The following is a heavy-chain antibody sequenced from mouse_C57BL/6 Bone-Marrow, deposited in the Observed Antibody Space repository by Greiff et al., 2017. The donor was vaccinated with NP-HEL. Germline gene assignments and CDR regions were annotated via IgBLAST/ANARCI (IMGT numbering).Heavy chain of an antibody. V-gene: IGHV1-39*01. Sequence: VQLQQSGPELVKPGASVKISCKASGYSFTDYNMNWVKQSNGKSLEWIGVINPNYGTTSYNQKFKGKATLTVDQSSSTAYMQLKRLTSEDSAVYYCARVYYYGSSEWYFDVWGTGTTVTVSS. CDR2: INPNYGTT. J-gene: IGHJ1*03. CDR1: GYSFTDYN. D-gene: IGHD1-1*01. CDR3: ARVYYYGSSEWYFDV.